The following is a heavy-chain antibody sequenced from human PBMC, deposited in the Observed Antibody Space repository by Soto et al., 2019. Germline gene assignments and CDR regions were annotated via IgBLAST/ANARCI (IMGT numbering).Heavy chain of an antibody. J-gene: IGHJ5*02. CDR2: ITLTFGAP. V-gene: IGHV1-69*06. CDR3: ARVVTGRWFAP. Sequence: QVQLVQSGAGVKKPGSSVNVSCTASGGPLSSYAINWVRQSPDQGREWMGVITLTFGAPHYAQNFKGRITITADTSKHTASMAPSSLTSVCTAVRFGARVVTGRWFAPWGQGTLVTVSS. CDR1: GGPLSSYA.